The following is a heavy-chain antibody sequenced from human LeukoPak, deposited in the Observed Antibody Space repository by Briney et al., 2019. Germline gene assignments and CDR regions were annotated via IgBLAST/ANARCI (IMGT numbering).Heavy chain of an antibody. CDR2: FDPEDGET. D-gene: IGHD6-13*01. V-gene: IGHV1-24*01. CDR3: ATASWREGHGGAFDI. CDR1: GYTLTELS. Sequence: VSVKVSCKLSGYTLTELSIHWVRQAPGKGLEWMGGFDPEDGETIYAPKLQGRGTMTEDTSTDTAYMELSSLRSEDTAVYYCATASWREGHGGAFDIWGQGTMVTVPS. J-gene: IGHJ3*02.